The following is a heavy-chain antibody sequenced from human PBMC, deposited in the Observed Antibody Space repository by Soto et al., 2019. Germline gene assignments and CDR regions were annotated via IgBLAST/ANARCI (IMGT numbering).Heavy chain of an antibody. Sequence: SETLSLTCTVSGGCLSSELWCWIRQPPGKGLEWIGYIYYSGSTNYNPSLKSRVTISVDTSKNQFSLKLSSVTAADTAVYYCARVPSMVRGVNNWFYPWAQGTLVPVSS. V-gene: IGHV4-59*01. CDR3: ARVPSMVRGVNNWFYP. J-gene: IGHJ5*02. CDR2: IYYSGST. D-gene: IGHD3-10*01. CDR1: GGCLSSEL.